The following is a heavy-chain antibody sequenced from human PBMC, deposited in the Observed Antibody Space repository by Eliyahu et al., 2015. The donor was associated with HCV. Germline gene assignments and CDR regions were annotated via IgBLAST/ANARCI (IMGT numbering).Heavy chain of an antibody. V-gene: IGHV4-59*01. CDR2: IYYSGST. Sequence: QVQLQESGPGLVKPSETLSLTXTXSGGSIXSYYWSWIRQPPGKGLEWIGYIYYSGSTNYNPSLKSRVTISVDTSKNQFSLKLSSVTAADTAVYYCARGGPLAFDIWGQGTMVTVSS. J-gene: IGHJ3*02. CDR3: ARGGPLAFDI. CDR1: GGSIXSYY.